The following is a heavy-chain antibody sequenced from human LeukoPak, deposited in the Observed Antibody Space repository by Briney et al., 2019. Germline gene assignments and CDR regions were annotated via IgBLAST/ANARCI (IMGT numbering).Heavy chain of an antibody. CDR1: GGSISSGDYY. D-gene: IGHD2-2*01. CDR3: ARGGVVPAAFFYMDV. V-gene: IGHV4-30-4*08. Sequence: SQTLSLTCTVSGGSISSGDYYWSWIRQPPGKGLEWIGYIYYSGSTYYNPSLKSRVTISVDTSKNQFSLKLSSVTAADTAVYYCARGGVVPAAFFYMDVWGKGTTVTVSS. CDR2: IYYSGST. J-gene: IGHJ6*03.